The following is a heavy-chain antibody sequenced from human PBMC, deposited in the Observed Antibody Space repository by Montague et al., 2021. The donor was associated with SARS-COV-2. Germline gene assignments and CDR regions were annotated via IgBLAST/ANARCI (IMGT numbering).Heavy chain of an antibody. CDR1: GFSLSTSGMC. Sequence: PALVKPTQTLTLTCTFSGFSLSTSGMCVSWIRQPPGKALEWLAPIDWDDDKYYSTSLKTRLTISKDTSKNQAVLTMTNMDPVDTATYYCARTHYDILTVSGYYGMDVWGQGTTVTVSS. J-gene: IGHJ6*02. V-gene: IGHV2-70*01. D-gene: IGHD3-9*01. CDR3: ARTHYDILTVSGYYGMDV. CDR2: IDWDDDK.